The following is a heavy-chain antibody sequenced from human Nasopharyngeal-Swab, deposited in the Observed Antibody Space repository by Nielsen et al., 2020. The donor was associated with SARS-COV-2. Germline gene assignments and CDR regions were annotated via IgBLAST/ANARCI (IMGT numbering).Heavy chain of an antibody. V-gene: IGHV3-23*01. CDR1: GFTFSNFA. CDR2: ISGDSDST. CDR3: ARKGLYDSSGYPFDP. Sequence: GESLKISCAASGFTFSNFAMSWVRQAPGKGLEWVSVISGDSDSTYYTDSVRGRFTISRDNAKNSLYLQMNSLRAEDTAVYYCARKGLYDSSGYPFDPWGQGTLVTVSS. D-gene: IGHD3-22*01. J-gene: IGHJ5*02.